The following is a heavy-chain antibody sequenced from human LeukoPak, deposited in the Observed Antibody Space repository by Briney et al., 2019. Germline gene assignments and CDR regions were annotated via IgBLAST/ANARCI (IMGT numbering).Heavy chain of an antibody. Sequence: ASVKVPCKASGYTFTNYAIHWVRQAPGQRLEWMGWINAGNGNTKYSQEFQGRVNITRDTSASTAYMEVSSLRSEDMAVYYCARVYKEPISVWFGGLNGWFDPWGQGTLVTVSS. CDR3: ARVYKEPISVWFGGLNGWFDP. V-gene: IGHV1-3*03. CDR1: GYTFTNYA. J-gene: IGHJ5*02. CDR2: INAGNGNT. D-gene: IGHD3-10*01.